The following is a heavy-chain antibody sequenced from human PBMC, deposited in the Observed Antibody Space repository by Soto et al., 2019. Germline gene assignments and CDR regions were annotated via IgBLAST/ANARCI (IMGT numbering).Heavy chain of an antibody. V-gene: IGHV3-73*01. CDR2: IRSKANSYAT. CDR3: TTVRYFDWLFSDVFDI. CDR1: GFTFSGSA. Sequence: GGSLRLSCAASGFTFSGSAMHWVRQASGKGLEWVGRIRSKANSYATAYAASVKGRFTISRDDSKNTAYLQMNSLKTEDTAVYYCTTVRYFDWLFSDVFDIWGQGTMVTVSS. J-gene: IGHJ3*02. D-gene: IGHD3-9*01.